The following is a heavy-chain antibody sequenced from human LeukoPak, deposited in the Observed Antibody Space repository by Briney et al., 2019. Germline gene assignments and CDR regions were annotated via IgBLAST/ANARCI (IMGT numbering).Heavy chain of an antibody. CDR1: GFTFSSYS. J-gene: IGHJ4*02. D-gene: IGHD3-9*01. CDR3: ASYHPVGLTY. CDR2: ISSSSSYI. Sequence: GGSLRLSCAASGFTFSSYSMNWVRQAPGKGLEWVSSISSSSSYIYYADSVKGRFTISRDNANNSLYLQMNSLRAEDTAVYYCASYHPVGLTYWGQGTLVTVSS. V-gene: IGHV3-21*01.